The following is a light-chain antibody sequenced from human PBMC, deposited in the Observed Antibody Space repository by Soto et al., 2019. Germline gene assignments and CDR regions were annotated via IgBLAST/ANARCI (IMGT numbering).Light chain of an antibody. V-gene: IGLV3-21*04. CDR2: YDS. CDR1: NIGSKS. Sequence: SYELTQPPSVSVAPGKTARITCGGNNIGSKSVHWYQQKPGQAPVLVIYYDSDRPSGIPERFSGSNSGNTATLTNSRVEAGDEADYYCQVWDSSSDHLVVFGGGTKLTVL. J-gene: IGLJ2*01. CDR3: QVWDSSSDHLVV.